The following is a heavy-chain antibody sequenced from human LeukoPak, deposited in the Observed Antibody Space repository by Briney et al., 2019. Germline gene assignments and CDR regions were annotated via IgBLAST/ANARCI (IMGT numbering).Heavy chain of an antibody. CDR3: ARDRIAVAGTGIGY. CDR1: GFTFSSYA. CDR2: ISYDGSNK. D-gene: IGHD6-19*01. J-gene: IGHJ4*02. V-gene: IGHV3-30*04. Sequence: GGSLRLSCAASGFTFSSYAMHWVRQAPGKGLEWVAVISYDGSNKYYADSVKGRFTISRDNSKNTLYLQMNSLRAEDTAVYYCARDRIAVAGTGIGYWGQGTLVTVSS.